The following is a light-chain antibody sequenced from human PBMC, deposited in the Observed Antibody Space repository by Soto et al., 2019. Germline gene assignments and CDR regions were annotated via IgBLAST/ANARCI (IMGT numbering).Light chain of an antibody. V-gene: IGKV4-1*01. CDR3: QQYHAWPLFT. J-gene: IGKJ2*01. CDR2: WAS. CDR1: QSVLYSSNNKNY. Sequence: DIVMTQSPDSLAVSLGERATINCKSSQSVLYSSNNKNYLAWYQQKPGQPPKLLIYWASTRESGVPDRFSGSGSGTDFTLTISSLQAEDVAVYYCQQYHAWPLFTFGQGTELKIK.